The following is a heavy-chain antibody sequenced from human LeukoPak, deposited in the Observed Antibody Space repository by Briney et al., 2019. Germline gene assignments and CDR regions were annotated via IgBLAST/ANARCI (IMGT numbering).Heavy chain of an antibody. D-gene: IGHD1-1*01. J-gene: IGHJ4*02. CDR3: ARGGLDDFDY. Sequence: SETLSLTCAVSGGSISSGGYSWSWIRQPPGKGLEWIGYIYHSGSTYYNPSLKSRVTISVDRSKNQFSLKLSSVTAADTAVYYCARGGLDDFDYWGQGTLVTVSS. CDR1: GGSISSGGYS. CDR2: IYHSGST. V-gene: IGHV4-30-2*01.